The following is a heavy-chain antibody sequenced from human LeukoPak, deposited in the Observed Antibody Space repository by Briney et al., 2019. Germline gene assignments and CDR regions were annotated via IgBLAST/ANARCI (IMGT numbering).Heavy chain of an antibody. CDR2: IYYSGST. D-gene: IGHD3-10*01. CDR3: ARLSQKATMVRGFYYFDY. J-gene: IGHJ4*02. V-gene: IGHV4-39*01. CDR1: GGSISSSSYY. Sequence: PSETLSLTCTVSGGSISSSSYYWGWIRQPPGKGLEWIGSIYYSGSTYYNPSLKSRVTISVDTSKNQFSLKLSSVTAADTAVYYCARLSQKATMVRGFYYFDYWGQGTLVTVSS.